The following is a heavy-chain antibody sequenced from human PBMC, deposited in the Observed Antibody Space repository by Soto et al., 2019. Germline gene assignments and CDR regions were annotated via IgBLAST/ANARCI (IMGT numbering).Heavy chain of an antibody. CDR1: GFTFSIYA. J-gene: IGHJ4*02. Sequence: EVQLLESGGGLVQPGESLRLSCAASGFTFSIYAMMWVRQPPGKGQEWVAGMTGSGGDIRYADSVKGRFTISKDNSKNTLYLKMNSLRAEDTAMYYCAKDAVYGDGFWLAANWGQGTLVTVSS. CDR3: AKDAVYGDGFWLAAN. D-gene: IGHD2-21*02. CDR2: MTGSGGDI. V-gene: IGHV3-23*01.